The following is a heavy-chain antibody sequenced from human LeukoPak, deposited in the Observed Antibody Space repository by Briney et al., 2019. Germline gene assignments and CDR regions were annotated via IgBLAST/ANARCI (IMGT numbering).Heavy chain of an antibody. CDR3: ARASEIYYGSGSYSFDY. V-gene: IGHV1-69*05. J-gene: IGHJ4*02. D-gene: IGHD3-10*01. CDR1: GGTFSSYA. Sequence: SVKVSCKASGGTFSSYAISWVRQAPGQGLEWMGGIIPIFGTANYAQKFQGRVTITTDESTSTAYMGLSSLRSEDTAVYYCARASEIYYGSGSYSFDYWGQGTLVTASS. CDR2: IIPIFGTA.